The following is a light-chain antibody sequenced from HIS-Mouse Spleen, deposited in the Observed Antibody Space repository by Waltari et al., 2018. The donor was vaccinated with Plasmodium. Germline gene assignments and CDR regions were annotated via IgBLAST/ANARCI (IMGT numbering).Light chain of an antibody. CDR3: QQYNNWPWT. CDR1: QSVSSI. J-gene: IGKJ1*01. CDR2: GAS. V-gene: IGKV3-15*01. Sequence: ETVITQSPATLSVSPGDRATLSRRASQSVSSILAWYQQKPGQAPRPPIYGASTRAAGIPARFSGSGSGTEFTLTISSLQSEDFAVYYCQQYNNWPWTFGQGTKVEIK.